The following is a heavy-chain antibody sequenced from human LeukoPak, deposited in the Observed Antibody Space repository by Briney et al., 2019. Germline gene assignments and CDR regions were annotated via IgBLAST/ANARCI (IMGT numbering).Heavy chain of an antibody. CDR1: GDSFSSNRVA. D-gene: IGHD7-27*01. V-gene: IGHV6-1*01. CDR3: AMDHWGHLFLDN. CDR2: TYYRTNWNH. J-gene: IGHJ4*02. Sequence: SQTLSLTCAISGDSFSSNRVAWNWIRQSPTRGLEWLVRTYYRTNWNHDYGGFVRGRITIYADKCKNEFHLHLNSVTPEEQAGYYCAMDHWGHLFLDNWGQGTLVTVSS.